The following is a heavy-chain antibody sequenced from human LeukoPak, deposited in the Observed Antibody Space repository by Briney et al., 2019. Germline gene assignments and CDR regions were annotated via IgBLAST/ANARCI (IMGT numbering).Heavy chain of an antibody. J-gene: IGHJ4*02. D-gene: IGHD5-18*01. CDR1: GFTVSNNY. CDR3: ARDPPAVTANTYG. V-gene: IGHV3-66*01. Sequence: GGSLRLSWAASGFTVSNNYMNWVRQAPGKGLEWVSLIYSGGTTYYADSVKGRFTISRDGSKNTLYLQMNSLRVEDTAVYYCARDPPAVTANTYGWGQGTLVTVSS. CDR2: IYSGGTT.